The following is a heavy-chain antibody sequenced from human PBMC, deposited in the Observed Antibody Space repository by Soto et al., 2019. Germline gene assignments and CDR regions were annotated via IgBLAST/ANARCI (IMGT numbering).Heavy chain of an antibody. Sequence: QVQLVDPGGGVVQPGRSLRLSCAAPGFPLTPYGMPWVREGPGKGLEWVAVISYDGSNKYYADSVKGRFTISRDNSKNMLYLQMNSLRPEDTALYYCVGGQYYFDYRGQGTLVTVSS. V-gene: IGHV3-30*03. J-gene: IGHJ4*02. CDR2: ISYDGSNK. CDR1: GFPLTPYG. CDR3: VGGQYYFDY. D-gene: IGHD3-10*01.